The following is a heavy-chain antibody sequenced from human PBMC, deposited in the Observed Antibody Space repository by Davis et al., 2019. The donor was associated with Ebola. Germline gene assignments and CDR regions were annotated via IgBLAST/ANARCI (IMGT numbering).Heavy chain of an antibody. V-gene: IGHV3-72*01. D-gene: IGHD1-26*01. J-gene: IGHJ4*02. CDR3: MSVGTTR. CDR2: IKNEANGYTT. Sequence: PGGSLRLSCAASGFTFSDHYFDWVRQAPGKGLEWVGRIKNEANGYTTEYAASVKGRFTISRDDSKDSPYLQMNSLKTEDTAAYYCMSVGTTRWGQGTLVTVSS. CDR1: GFTFSDHY.